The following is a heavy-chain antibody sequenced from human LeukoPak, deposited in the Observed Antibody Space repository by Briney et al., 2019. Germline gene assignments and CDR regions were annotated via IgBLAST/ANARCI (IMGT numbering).Heavy chain of an antibody. J-gene: IGHJ5*02. CDR2: IYYSGST. V-gene: IGHV4-59*11. CDR3: ARGEPGTFDP. CDR1: GGSISSHY. Sequence: KPSETLSLTCTVSGGSISSHYWSWIRQPPGKGLEWIGYIYYSGSTNYNPSLKSRVTISVDTSKNQFSLKLSSVTAADTAVYYCARGEPGTFDPWGQGTLVIVSS. D-gene: IGHD1-14*01.